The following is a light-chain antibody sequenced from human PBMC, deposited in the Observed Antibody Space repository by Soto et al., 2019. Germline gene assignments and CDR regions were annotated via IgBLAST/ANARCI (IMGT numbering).Light chain of an antibody. CDR3: QKYNSAPPDT. CDR2: AAS. J-gene: IGKJ4*01. CDR1: QGISNY. V-gene: IGKV1-27*01. Sequence: DIQMTQSPSSLSASVGDRVTITCRASQGISNYLAWYQQKPGKVPKLLIYAASTLQSGVPSRFSGSGSGTDFTLTISSLQPEDVATYYCQKYNSAPPDTFGGGTKVEVK.